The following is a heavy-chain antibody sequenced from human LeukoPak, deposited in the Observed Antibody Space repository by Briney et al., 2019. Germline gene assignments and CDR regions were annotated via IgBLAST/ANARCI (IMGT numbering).Heavy chain of an antibody. V-gene: IGHV1-69*04. Sequence: SVKLSCKASGGTFSSYAISWVRQAPGQGLELMGRIIPILGIANYAQKFQGRVTITADKSTSTAYMELSSLRSEDTAVYYCARDAARGYYVSDYWGQGTLVTVSS. CDR1: GGTFSSYA. D-gene: IGHD3-22*01. CDR2: IIPILGIA. CDR3: ARDAARGYYVSDY. J-gene: IGHJ4*02.